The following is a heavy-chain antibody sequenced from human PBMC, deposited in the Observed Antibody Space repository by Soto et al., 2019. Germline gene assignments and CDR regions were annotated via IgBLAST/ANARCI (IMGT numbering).Heavy chain of an antibody. CDR1: GFTFSSYD. D-gene: IGHD2-21*02. CDR2: ISTSSSTI. CDR3: ARAPGGGNSASYYYGMDV. Sequence: EVQLVESGGGLVQPGGSLRLSCAASGFTFSSYDMNWVRQAPGKGLEWVSYISTSSSTIYYADSVKGRFTISRDNAKNSVYLQMNSLRDEVTAVYYCARAPGGGNSASYYYGMDVWGQGSTVTVSS. J-gene: IGHJ6*02. V-gene: IGHV3-48*02.